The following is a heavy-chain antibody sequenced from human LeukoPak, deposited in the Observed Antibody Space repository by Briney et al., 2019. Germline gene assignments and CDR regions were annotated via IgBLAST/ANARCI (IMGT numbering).Heavy chain of an antibody. CDR1: GGSISSYY. Sequence: SETLSLTCTVSGGSISSYYWSWIRQPAGKGLEWIGRIYTSGSTNYNPSLKSRVTMSVDTSKNQFSLKLSPVTAADTAVYYCARVMRFLEYGGRRGYNWFDPWGQGTLVTVSS. D-gene: IGHD3-3*01. CDR2: IYTSGST. CDR3: ARVMRFLEYGGRRGYNWFDP. V-gene: IGHV4-4*07. J-gene: IGHJ5*02.